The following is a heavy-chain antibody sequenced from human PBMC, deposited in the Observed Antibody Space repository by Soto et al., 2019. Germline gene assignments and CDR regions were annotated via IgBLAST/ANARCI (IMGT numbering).Heavy chain of an antibody. CDR1: GFTFSSYS. CDR3: AKSPGMYYYDSSGYYHYDY. J-gene: IGHJ4*02. D-gene: IGHD3-22*01. Sequence: GGSLRLSCAASGFTFSSYSMNWVRQAPGKGLEWVSSISSSSSYIYYADSVKGRFTISRDNAKNSLYLQMNGLRAEDTAVYYCAKSPGMYYYDSSGYYHYDYWGQGTLVTVSS. V-gene: IGHV3-21*04. CDR2: ISSSSSYI.